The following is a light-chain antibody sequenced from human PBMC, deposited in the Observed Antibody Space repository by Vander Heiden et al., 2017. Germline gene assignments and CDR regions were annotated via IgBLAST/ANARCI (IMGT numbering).Light chain of an antibody. CDR2: RNN. CDR3: AAWDDSLSGPV. V-gene: IGLV1-47*01. Sequence: QSVLTQPPSASGTPGQRVIISCSGSSSNIGSNYVSWYQQLPGTAPNLLIYRNNQRPSGVPDRFSGSKSGNTASLAISGLRSEDEADYSCAAWDDSLSGPVFGGGTKLTVL. CDR1: SSNIGSNY. J-gene: IGLJ3*02.